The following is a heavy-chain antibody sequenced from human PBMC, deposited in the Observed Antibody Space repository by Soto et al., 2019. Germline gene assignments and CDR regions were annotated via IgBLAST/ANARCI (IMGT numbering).Heavy chain of an antibody. CDR1: GFTVSSNY. CDR2: IYSGGST. J-gene: IGHJ3*02. CDR3: ASAYFDRNDAFAI. Sequence: PGGSLRLSCAASGFTVSSNYMSWVRQAPGKGLEWVSVIYSGGSTYYADSVKGRFTISRDNSKNTLYLQMNSLRAEDTAVYYCASAYFDRNDAFAIWGQGTMVTVSS. D-gene: IGHD3-9*01. V-gene: IGHV3-66*01.